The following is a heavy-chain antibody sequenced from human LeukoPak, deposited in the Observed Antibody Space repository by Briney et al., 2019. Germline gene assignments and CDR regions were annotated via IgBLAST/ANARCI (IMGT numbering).Heavy chain of an antibody. CDR2: ISYDGSNK. CDR3: AKLPYYYDSSGYYY. Sequence: GGSLRLSCAASGFTFSSYGMHWVRQAPGKGLEWVAAISYDGSNKYYADSVKGRFTISRDNSKNTLYLQMNSLRAEDTAVYYCAKLPYYYDSSGYYYWGQGTLVTVSS. D-gene: IGHD3-22*01. V-gene: IGHV3-30*18. CDR1: GFTFSSYG. J-gene: IGHJ4*02.